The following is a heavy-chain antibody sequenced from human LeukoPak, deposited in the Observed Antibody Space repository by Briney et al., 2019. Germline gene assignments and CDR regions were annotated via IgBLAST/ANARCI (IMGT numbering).Heavy chain of an antibody. V-gene: IGHV3-21*01. CDR2: ISSSSSYI. Sequence: GGSLRLSCAASGFTFSSYSMNWVRQAPGKGLEWVSSISSSSSYIYYADSVKGRFTISRDNAKNSLYLQMNSLRAEDTAVYYCARDRDSSGYPYFDYWGQETLVTVSS. CDR1: GFTFSSYS. J-gene: IGHJ4*02. D-gene: IGHD3-22*01. CDR3: ARDRDSSGYPYFDY.